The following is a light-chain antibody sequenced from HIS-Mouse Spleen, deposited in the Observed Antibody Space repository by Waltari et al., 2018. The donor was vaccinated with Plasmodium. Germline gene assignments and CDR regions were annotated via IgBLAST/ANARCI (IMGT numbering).Light chain of an antibody. J-gene: IGKJ5*01. CDR1: QDISNY. V-gene: IGKV1-33*01. Sequence: DIQMTQSPSSLSASVGDRVTITCQASQDISNYLNWYQQKPGKAPKLLIYDASNCETGVPSRFIGSGSGTDFTFTISSLQPEDIATYYCQQYDNLPITFGQGTRLEIK. CDR2: DAS. CDR3: QQYDNLPIT.